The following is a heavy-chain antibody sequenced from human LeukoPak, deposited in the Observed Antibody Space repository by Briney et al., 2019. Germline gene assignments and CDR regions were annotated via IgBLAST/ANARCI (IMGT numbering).Heavy chain of an antibody. J-gene: IGHJ4*02. CDR3: VRTPPNWGFDY. Sequence: ASVKVSCKASEYTFTTHDINWVRQATGRGLEWLGWMSPNSGDTGYARKFQGRVTMTSDSSISTAYMELSSLRSEDTAIYYCVRTPPNWGFDYWGQGTLVTVSS. CDR2: MSPNSGDT. D-gene: IGHD7-27*01. V-gene: IGHV1-8*01. CDR1: EYTFTTHD.